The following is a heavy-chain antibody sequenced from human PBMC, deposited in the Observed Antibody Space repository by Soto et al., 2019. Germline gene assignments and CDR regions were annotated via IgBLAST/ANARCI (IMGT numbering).Heavy chain of an antibody. D-gene: IGHD2-15*01. CDR1: GYSFTSYA. CDR3: VRDGGVVVPRTLWWNFDY. J-gene: IGHJ4*02. CDR2: ISASNGNT. Sequence: QVQLVQSGAAVVKPGASVKVSCKASGYSFTSYAISWVRQAPGQGLEWMGWISASNGNTDYAQKLQGRVTMNTDTSKSTTYMELRSLRSDDTAVYYCVRDGGVVVPRTLWWNFDYWGPGTLVTVSS. V-gene: IGHV1-18*01.